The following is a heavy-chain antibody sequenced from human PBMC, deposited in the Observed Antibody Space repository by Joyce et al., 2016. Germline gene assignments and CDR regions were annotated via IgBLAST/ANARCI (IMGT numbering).Heavy chain of an antibody. CDR1: GYTFSYYG. Sequence: QLVQSGPEVKKPGASVKVSCKASGYTFSYYGISWVRQAPGQGLEWMGWISGYNGKKNYARKCQGRVSMTTDTSTSTAYMELMSLRSDDTAVYYCLRDPGFDPWGQGTLVTVSS. CDR3: LRDPGFDP. V-gene: IGHV1-18*04. CDR2: ISGYNGKK. J-gene: IGHJ5*02.